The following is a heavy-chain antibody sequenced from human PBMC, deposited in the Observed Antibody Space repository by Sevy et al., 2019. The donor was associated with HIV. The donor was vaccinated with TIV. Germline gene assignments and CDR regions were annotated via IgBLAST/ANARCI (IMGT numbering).Heavy chain of an antibody. Sequence: GGSLRLSCAASGFTFSSYSMNWVRQAPGKGLEWVSYISSSSSTIYYAHSVKGRFTISRDNAKNSLYLQMNSLRDEDTAVYYCARGYCSGGSCYGPRYFDYWGQGTLVTVSS. V-gene: IGHV3-48*02. D-gene: IGHD2-15*01. CDR1: GFTFSSYS. CDR2: ISSSSSTI. J-gene: IGHJ4*02. CDR3: ARGYCSGGSCYGPRYFDY.